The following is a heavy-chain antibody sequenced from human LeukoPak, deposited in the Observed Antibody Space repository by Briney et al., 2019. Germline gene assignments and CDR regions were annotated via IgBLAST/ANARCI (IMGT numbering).Heavy chain of an antibody. CDR3: VRDIGACGGDCYSRYYFDY. Sequence: PGGSLRLSCAASGFTISGFAMTWVRQAPGKGLEWVSSISSSSSYIYYADSVKGRFTISRDNAKNSLYLQMNSLRAEDTAVYYCVRDIGACGGDCYSRYYFDYWGQGTLVTVSS. CDR2: ISSSSSYI. J-gene: IGHJ4*02. D-gene: IGHD2-21*02. CDR1: GFTISGFA. V-gene: IGHV3-21*01.